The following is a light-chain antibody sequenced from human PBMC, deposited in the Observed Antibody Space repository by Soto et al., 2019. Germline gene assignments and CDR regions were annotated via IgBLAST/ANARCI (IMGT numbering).Light chain of an antibody. CDR1: SSDVGSYNR. J-gene: IGLJ3*02. Sequence: QSALTQPPSVSGSPGLSVTISCTGTSSDVGSYNRVSWYQQPPGTAPKLMIYEVTNRPSGVPNRFSASKSGNTASLTISGLQAEDEADYYCTSYTSSRTWVFGGGTKLTVL. CDR2: EVT. V-gene: IGLV2-18*02. CDR3: TSYTSSRTWV.